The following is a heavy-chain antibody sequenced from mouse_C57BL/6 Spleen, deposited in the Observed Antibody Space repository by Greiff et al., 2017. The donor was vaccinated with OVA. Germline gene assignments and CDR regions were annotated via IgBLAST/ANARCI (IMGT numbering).Heavy chain of an antibody. CDR3: AREMDYDDLYFDY. D-gene: IGHD2-4*01. Sequence: QVQLKESGTELVKPGASVKLSCKASGYTFTSYWMHWVKQRPGQGLEWIGNINPSNGGTNYNEKFKSKATLTVDKSSSTAYMQLSSLTSEDSAVYYCAREMDYDDLYFDYWGQGTTLTVSS. V-gene: IGHV1-53*01. CDR2: INPSNGGT. CDR1: GYTFTSYW. J-gene: IGHJ2*01.